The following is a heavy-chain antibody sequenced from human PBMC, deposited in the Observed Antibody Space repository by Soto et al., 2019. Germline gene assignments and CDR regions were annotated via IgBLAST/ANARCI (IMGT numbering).Heavy chain of an antibody. V-gene: IGHV4-31*03. CDR3: ARSGSGYVGLHGMDV. D-gene: IGHD5-12*01. CDR2: IYYSGST. CDR1: GGSISSGGYY. J-gene: IGHJ6*02. Sequence: QVQLQESGPGLVKPSQTLSLTCTVSGGSISSGGYYWSWIRQHPGKGLEWIGYIYYSGSTYYNPSLKSRVTISVHTSKNQFALKLSSVPAADTAVYYCARSGSGYVGLHGMDVWGQGTTVTVSS.